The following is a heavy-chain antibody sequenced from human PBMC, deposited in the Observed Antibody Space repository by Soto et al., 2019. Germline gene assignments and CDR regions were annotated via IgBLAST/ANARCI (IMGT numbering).Heavy chain of an antibody. J-gene: IGHJ5*02. CDR2: INHSGSV. CDR1: GGSFHGYY. D-gene: IGHD3-10*01. V-gene: IGHV4-34*01. CDR3: AKGLQAGYYDSGTFYSSVP. Sequence: SETLSLTCAVYGGSFHGYYLIWIRQPPGKGLEWLGEINHSGSVNLNPTFYSRFSISLDTSKNQMSLQRSSVSAADTAVYYCAKGLQAGYYDSGTFYSSVPWGQGTLVSVSS.